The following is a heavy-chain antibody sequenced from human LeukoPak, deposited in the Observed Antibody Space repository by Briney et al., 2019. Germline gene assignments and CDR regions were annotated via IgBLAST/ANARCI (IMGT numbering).Heavy chain of an antibody. CDR3: ARHHDYVWGSYRSDYFDY. CDR1: GGSISSSSYH. J-gene: IGHJ4*02. V-gene: IGHV4-39*01. CDR2: IYYSGST. Sequence: PSETLSLTCTVSGGSISSSSYHWGWIRQPPGKGLEWIGSIYYSGSTYYNPSLKSRVTISVDTSKNQFSLKLSSVTAADTAVYYCARHHDYVWGSYRSDYFDYWGQGTLVTVSS. D-gene: IGHD3-16*02.